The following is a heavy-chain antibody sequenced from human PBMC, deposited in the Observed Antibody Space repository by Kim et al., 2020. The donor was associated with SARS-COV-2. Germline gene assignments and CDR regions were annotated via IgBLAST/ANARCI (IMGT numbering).Heavy chain of an antibody. CDR1: GGSFSGYY. Sequence: SETLSLTCAVYGGSFSGYYWNWIRPPPGKGLEWIGEINQSGSTNYNPSLKSRVTISIDTSNNQFSLKVNSVTAADTAVYYCARVPRPLRSYFDNCGQGTL. CDR2: INQSGST. D-gene: IGHD3-16*01. V-gene: IGHV4-34*01. J-gene: IGHJ4*02. CDR3: ARVPRPLRSYFDN.